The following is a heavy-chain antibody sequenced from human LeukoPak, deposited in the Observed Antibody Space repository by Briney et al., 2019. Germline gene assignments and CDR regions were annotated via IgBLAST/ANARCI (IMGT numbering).Heavy chain of an antibody. V-gene: IGHV3-30*02. J-gene: IGHJ4*02. D-gene: IGHD2-2*01. CDR1: GFTFSSYG. CDR2: IRYDGSNK. CDR3: AKDGRYCSSTSCYYNYFDY. Sequence: PGGSLRLSCAASGFTFSSYGMHWVRQAPGKGLEWVASIRYDGSNKYYADSVKGRFTISRDNSKNTLYLQMNSLRAEDTAVYYCAKDGRYCSSTSCYYNYFDYWGQGTLVTVSS.